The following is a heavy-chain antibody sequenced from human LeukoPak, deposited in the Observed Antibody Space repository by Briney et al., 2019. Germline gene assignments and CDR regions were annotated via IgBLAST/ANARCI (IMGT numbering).Heavy chain of an antibody. V-gene: IGHV3-30*04. J-gene: IGHJ4*02. Sequence: PGGSLRLSCAASGFTFSSYAMHWVRQAPGKGLEWVAVISYDGSNKYYADSVKGRFTISRDNSKNTLYLQMNSLRAEDTAVYYCASDRAPERGYSGYDPDYWGQGTLVTVSS. CDR1: GFTFSSYA. D-gene: IGHD5-12*01. CDR2: ISYDGSNK. CDR3: ASDRAPERGYSGYDPDY.